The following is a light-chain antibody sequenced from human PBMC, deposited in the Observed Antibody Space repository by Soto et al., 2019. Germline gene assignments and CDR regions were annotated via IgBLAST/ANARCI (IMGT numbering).Light chain of an antibody. Sequence: EIVMTQSPGTLSLSPGERVTLSCRASQRVNNKLVWYQRKPGQAPRLLIYDASTRATGVPGRFSASGSGTEFTLTISSLQSEDFALYYCQQYNNWPWTFGQGTKVEIK. CDR3: QQYNNWPWT. CDR2: DAS. J-gene: IGKJ1*01. CDR1: QRVNNK. V-gene: IGKV3-15*01.